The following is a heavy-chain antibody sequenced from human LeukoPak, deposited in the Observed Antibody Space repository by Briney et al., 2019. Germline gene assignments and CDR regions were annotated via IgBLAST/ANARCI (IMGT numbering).Heavy chain of an antibody. V-gene: IGHV1-69*05. CDR1: GGTFSSYA. J-gene: IGHJ3*02. CDR2: IIPIFGTA. D-gene: IGHD5-24*01. CDR3: ARMDGYNTGGRDDAFDI. Sequence: GASVKVSCKASGGTFSSYAISWVRQAPGQGLEWMGTIIPIFGTANYAQKFQGRVTITTDESTSTAYMELSSLGSEDTAVYYCARMDGYNTGGRDDAFDIWGQGTMVTVSS.